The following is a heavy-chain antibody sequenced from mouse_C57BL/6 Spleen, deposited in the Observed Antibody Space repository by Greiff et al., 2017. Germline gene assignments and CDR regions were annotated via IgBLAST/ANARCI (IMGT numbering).Heavy chain of an antibody. J-gene: IGHJ4*01. D-gene: IGHD1-1*01. CDR1: GYTFTNYN. CDR3: ARPKLLRSYAMDY. V-gene: IGHV1-22*01. Sequence: EVQLQQSGPELVKPGASVKMSCKASGYTFTNYNLHWVKQSHGKSLEWIGYINPKNGVTCYTQKFKGKATLTVNKSSSTAYMELRSLKSEDSAVYYCARPKLLRSYAMDYWGQGTSVTVSS. CDR2: INPKNGVT.